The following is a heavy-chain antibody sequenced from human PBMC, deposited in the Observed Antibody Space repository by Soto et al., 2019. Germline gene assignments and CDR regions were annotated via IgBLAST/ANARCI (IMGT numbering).Heavy chain of an antibody. CDR2: IIPIFGTA. J-gene: IGHJ4*02. Sequence: VKVSCKASRGTFSSYAISWVRQAPGQGLEWMGGIIPIFGTANYAQKFQGRVTMTRDTSTSTVYMELSSLRTEDTAGYYWARSGPYDSSGYYNYWGQGTLVTVSS. V-gene: IGHV1-69*13. CDR3: ARSGPYDSSGYYNY. D-gene: IGHD3-22*01. CDR1: RGTFSSYA.